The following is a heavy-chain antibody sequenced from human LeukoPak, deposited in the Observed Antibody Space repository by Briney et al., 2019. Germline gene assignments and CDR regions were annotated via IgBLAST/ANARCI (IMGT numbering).Heavy chain of an antibody. CDR3: ARGVSADY. CDR1: GGSISSYY. CDR2: INHSGST. V-gene: IGHV4-34*01. J-gene: IGHJ4*02. Sequence: SETLSLTCTVSGGSISSYYWSWIRQPPGKGLEWIGEINHSGSTNYNPSLKSRVTISVDTSKNQFSLKLSSVTAADTAVYYCARGVSADYWGQGTLVTVSS.